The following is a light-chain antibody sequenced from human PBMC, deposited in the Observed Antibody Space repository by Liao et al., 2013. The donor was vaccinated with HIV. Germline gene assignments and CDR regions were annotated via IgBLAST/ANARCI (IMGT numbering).Light chain of an antibody. CDR1: KLGDKY. Sequence: SYELTQPPSVSVSPGQTASITCSADKLGDKYSCWYQQKPGQSPALVIYQNDKRPSGIPERFSGSRSGNTATLTISGTQTMDEADYYCQAWDSSIYVVFGGGTKLTVL. J-gene: IGLJ2*01. V-gene: IGLV3-1*01. CDR3: QAWDSSIYVV. CDR2: QND.